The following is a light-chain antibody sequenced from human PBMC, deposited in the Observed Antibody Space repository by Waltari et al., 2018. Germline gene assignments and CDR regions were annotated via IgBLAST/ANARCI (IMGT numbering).Light chain of an antibody. CDR2: GAS. J-gene: IGKJ1*01. CDR1: QSVSRA. CDR3: QHYVSLPVT. Sequence: EIVLTQSPGTLSLSPGERATLACRASQSVSRALAWYQQNPGQAPRLLIYGASNRATGIPDRFSGSGSGTDFSLIISRLEPEDFAVYYCQHYVSLPVTFVQGTKVEIK. V-gene: IGKV3-20*01.